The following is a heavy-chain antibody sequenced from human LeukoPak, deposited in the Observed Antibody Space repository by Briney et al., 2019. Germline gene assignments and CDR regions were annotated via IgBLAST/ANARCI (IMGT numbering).Heavy chain of an antibody. D-gene: IGHD3-3*01. CDR2: INHSGST. Sequence: PSETLSLTCAVYGGSFSGYYWSWIRQPPGKGLEWIGEINHSGSTNYNPSLKSRVTISVDTSKNQFSLKLSSVTAADTAVYYCARGGGWSGYFARYMDVWGKGTTVTVSS. CDR1: GGSFSGYY. V-gene: IGHV4-34*01. CDR3: ARGGGWSGYFARYMDV. J-gene: IGHJ6*03.